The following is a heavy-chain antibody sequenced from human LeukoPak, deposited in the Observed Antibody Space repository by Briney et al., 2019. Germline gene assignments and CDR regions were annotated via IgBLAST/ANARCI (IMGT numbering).Heavy chain of an antibody. CDR2: IYTSGST. CDR1: GGSISSGSYY. J-gene: IGHJ3*02. D-gene: IGHD3-22*01. V-gene: IGHV4-61*02. Sequence: PSQTLSLTCTVSGGSISSGSYYWSWIRQPAGKGLEWIGRIYTSGSTNYNPSLKSRVTISVDTSKNQFSLKLSSVTAADTAVYYCASDPGLYLSMIVVVQLGGAFDIWGQGTMVTVSS. CDR3: ASDPGLYLSMIVVVQLGGAFDI.